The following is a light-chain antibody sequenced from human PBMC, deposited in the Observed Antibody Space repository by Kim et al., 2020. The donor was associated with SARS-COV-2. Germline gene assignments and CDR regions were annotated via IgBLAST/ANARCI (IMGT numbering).Light chain of an antibody. Sequence: SASVGDRVTITCQASQDITNFLNWYQQRPGKAPKLLMYDASILESGVPSRFSGSVYGTHFILTINDLQPEDIATYYCQHYDNFPYTFGPGTKLEI. CDR3: QHYDNFPYT. J-gene: IGKJ2*01. CDR2: DAS. CDR1: QDITNF. V-gene: IGKV1-33*01.